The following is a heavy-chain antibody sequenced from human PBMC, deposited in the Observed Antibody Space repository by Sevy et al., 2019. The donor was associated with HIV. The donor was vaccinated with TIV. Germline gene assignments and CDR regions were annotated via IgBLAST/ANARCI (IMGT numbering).Heavy chain of an antibody. CDR2: IHSDDTT. CDR1: GFTVSDNY. J-gene: IGHJ4*02. CDR3: ARGKSGYGYALNY. D-gene: IGHD5-18*01. V-gene: IGHV3-66*01. Sequence: GGSLRLSCAASGFTVSDNYMTWVRQAPGKGLEGVSVIHSDDTTYHADSVKDRFTISRDNFKNTLYLHMSSLRAEDTAVYYCARGKSGYGYALNYWGQGTLVTVSS.